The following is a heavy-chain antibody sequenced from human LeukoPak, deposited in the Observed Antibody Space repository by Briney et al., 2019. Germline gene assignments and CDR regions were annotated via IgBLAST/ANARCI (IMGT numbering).Heavy chain of an antibody. CDR3: ARDLQRRVSYFDY. V-gene: IGHV3-7*01. J-gene: IGHJ4*02. Sequence: PGGSLRLSCAASGFTFSSYWMSRVRQAPGKGLEWVANIKQDGSEKYYVDSVKGRLTISRDNAKNSLYLQMNSLRAEDTAVYYCARDLQRRVSYFDYWGQGTLVTVSS. CDR2: IKQDGSEK. CDR1: GFTFSSYW. D-gene: IGHD2-2*01.